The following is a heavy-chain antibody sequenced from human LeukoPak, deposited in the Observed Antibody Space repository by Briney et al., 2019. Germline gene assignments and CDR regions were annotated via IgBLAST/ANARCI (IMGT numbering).Heavy chain of an antibody. CDR2: IYYSGST. D-gene: IGHD2-2*01. J-gene: IGHJ5*02. CDR3: ARDPGYCSSTSCYGALSWFDP. V-gene: IGHV4-31*11. CDR1: GGSFSGYY. Sequence: PSETLSLTCAVYGGSFSGYYWSWIRQHPGKGLEWIGYIYYSGSTYYNPSLKSRVTISVDTSKNQFSLKLSSVTAADTAVYYCARDPGYCSSTSCYGALSWFDPWGQGTLVTVSS.